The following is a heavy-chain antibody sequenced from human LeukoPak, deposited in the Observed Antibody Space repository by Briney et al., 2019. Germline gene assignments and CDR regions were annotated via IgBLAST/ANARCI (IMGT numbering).Heavy chain of an antibody. CDR1: GFTFSTYT. Sequence: GGSLRLSCAASGFTFSTYTMNWVRQAPGKGLEWVSSISSRSSYIYYADSVKGRFTISRDNSKNTLYLQMNSLRTEDTAVYYCARSAAAGRIVATFGYWGQGTLVIVSS. CDR3: ARSAAAGRIVATFGY. J-gene: IGHJ4*02. D-gene: IGHD5-12*01. V-gene: IGHV3-21*01. CDR2: ISSRSSYI.